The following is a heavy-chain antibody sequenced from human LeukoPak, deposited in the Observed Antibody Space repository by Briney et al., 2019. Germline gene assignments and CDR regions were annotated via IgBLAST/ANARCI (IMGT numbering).Heavy chain of an antibody. Sequence: XXXXVHLVRQAPGXGLEWMGVINPSGDGTNYPQRFQGRVTLTRDTSTSTVYMELSSLRSEDTAIYYCAKETPNTGWFDPWGQGTLVTVSS. V-gene: IGHV1-46*01. D-gene: IGHD1-14*01. CDR2: INPSGDGT. J-gene: IGHJ5*02. CDR3: AKETPNTGWFDP. CDR1: XXXX.